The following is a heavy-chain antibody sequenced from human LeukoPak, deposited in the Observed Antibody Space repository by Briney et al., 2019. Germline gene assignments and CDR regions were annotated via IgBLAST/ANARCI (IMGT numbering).Heavy chain of an antibody. CDR1: GFTFSSYA. CDR3: AKGKAAGLLDWFDP. Sequence: GGSLRLSCAASGFTFSSYAMSWVRQAPGKGLQWVASIVTSYVGTYYVDSVAGRFVVSRDNSKNILYLQMNRLRVEDTAMYFCAKGKAAGLLDWFDPWGPGTLVTVSS. J-gene: IGHJ5*02. V-gene: IGHV3-23*05. CDR2: IVTSYVGT. D-gene: IGHD6-19*01.